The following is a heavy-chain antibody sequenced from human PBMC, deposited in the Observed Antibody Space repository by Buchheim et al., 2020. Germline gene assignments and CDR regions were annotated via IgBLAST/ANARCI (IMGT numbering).Heavy chain of an antibody. J-gene: IGHJ6*02. D-gene: IGHD3-3*01. CDR1: GFTFSSYG. Sequence: QVQLVESGGGVVQPGRSLRLSCAASGFTFSSYGMHWVRQAPGKGLEWVAVISYDGSNKYYADSVKGRFTISRDNSKNTLYLQMNSLRAEDTAVYYCAKDLFRAPKETGSLEIFGVAPIDYYYYYGMDVWGQGTT. CDR3: AKDLFRAPKETGSLEIFGVAPIDYYYYYGMDV. V-gene: IGHV3-30*18. CDR2: ISYDGSNK.